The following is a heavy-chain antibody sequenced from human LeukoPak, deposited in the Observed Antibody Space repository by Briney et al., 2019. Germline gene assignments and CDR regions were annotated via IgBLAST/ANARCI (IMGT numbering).Heavy chain of an antibody. CDR1: GYTFTSYD. V-gene: IGHV1-8*03. CDR3: ARGRGSWYSGDY. CDR2: MNPNSGNT. Sequence: ASVKVSCKASGYTFTSYDIDWVRQATGQGLEWMGWMNPNSGNTGYAQEFQGRVTITRNTSISTAYMELSSLRSEDTAVYYCARGRGSWYSGDYWGQGTLVTVSS. J-gene: IGHJ4*02. D-gene: IGHD6-13*01.